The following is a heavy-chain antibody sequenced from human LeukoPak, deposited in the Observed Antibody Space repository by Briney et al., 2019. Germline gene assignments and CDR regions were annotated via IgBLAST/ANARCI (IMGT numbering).Heavy chain of an antibody. Sequence: PGGSLRFSCAASGFPFNIYGMSWVRQAPGKGLEWVASVGGGNDIYYADSVKGRFTISSNDATTTNYLQLNRMSVAATDISFYAKDATPGNSIWDHFVSCGQGTLVTVSS. CDR3: AKDATPGNSIWDHFVS. V-gene: IGHV3-23*03. CDR1: GFPFNIYG. D-gene: IGHD1-7*01. J-gene: IGHJ4*02. CDR2: VGGGNDI.